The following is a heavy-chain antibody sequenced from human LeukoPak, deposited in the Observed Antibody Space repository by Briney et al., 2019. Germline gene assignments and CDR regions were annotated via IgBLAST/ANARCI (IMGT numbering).Heavy chain of an antibody. CDR2: INPNRGGT. D-gene: IGHD2-15*01. CDR1: GYTFTGYY. J-gene: IGHJ4*02. V-gene: IGHV1-2*02. Sequence: ASVKVSCRASGYTFTGYYMHWVRQAPGQGREWMGWINPNRGGTNYAQNFKGRVTMTRDTSISTAYMELSRLRSADTAVYSCARRYCSGGSCYGDYWGQGTLVTVSS. CDR3: ARRYCSGGSCYGDY.